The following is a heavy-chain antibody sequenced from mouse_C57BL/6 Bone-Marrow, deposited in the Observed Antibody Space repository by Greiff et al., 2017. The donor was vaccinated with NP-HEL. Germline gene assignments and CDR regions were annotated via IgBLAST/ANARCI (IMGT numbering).Heavy chain of an antibody. CDR2: SRNKANDYTT. Sequence: EVKLVESGGGLVQSGRSLRLSCATSGFTFSDFYMEWVRQAPGKGLEWIAASRNKANDYTTEYSASLKGRFIVSRDTSQSILSLQMNALRAEDTAIYYCARDAPGYWYFDVWGTGTTVTVAS. V-gene: IGHV7-1*01. J-gene: IGHJ1*03. CDR1: GFTFSDFY. CDR3: ARDAPGYWYFDV.